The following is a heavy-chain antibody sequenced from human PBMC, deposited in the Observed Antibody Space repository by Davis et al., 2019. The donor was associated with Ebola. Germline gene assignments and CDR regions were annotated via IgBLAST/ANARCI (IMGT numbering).Heavy chain of an antibody. Sequence: PGGSLRLSCAASGFTVSSNYMTWVRQAPGKGLEWVSIVYTGESIHHAVSVRGRFPISRDNSRNPVFLQMNSLKADDTAVYFCARVKQWLVEEWDNNYYHYGLDVWGQGTTVTVSS. J-gene: IGHJ6*02. CDR1: GFTVSSNY. CDR2: VYTGESI. D-gene: IGHD3-22*01. CDR3: ARVKQWLVEEWDNNYYHYGLDV. V-gene: IGHV3-53*01.